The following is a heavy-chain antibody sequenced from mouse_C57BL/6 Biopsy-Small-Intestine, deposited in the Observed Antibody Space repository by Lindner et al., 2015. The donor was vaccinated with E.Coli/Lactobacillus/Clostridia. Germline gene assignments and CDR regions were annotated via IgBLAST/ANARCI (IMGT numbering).Heavy chain of an antibody. V-gene: IGHV1-81*01. J-gene: IGHJ1*03. CDR1: GHTFTSYG. CDR2: ISAYNGNT. D-gene: IGHD1-1*01. CDR3: ARRLHFVVVPAAPSNYYYYMDV. Sequence: SVKVSCKASGHTFTSYGISWVRQAPGQGLEWMGWISAYNGNTNYAQKLQGRVTMTTDTSTSTAYMELRSLRSDDTAVYYCARRLHFVVVPAAPSNYYYYMDVWGKGTTVTVSS.